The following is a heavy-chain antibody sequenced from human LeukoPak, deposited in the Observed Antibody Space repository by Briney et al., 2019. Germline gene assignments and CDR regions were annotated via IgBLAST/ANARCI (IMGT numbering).Heavy chain of an antibody. J-gene: IGHJ6*03. V-gene: IGHV1-69*05. CDR2: IIPIYGTP. CDR3: ARGKLGYYYYHMDA. D-gene: IGHD3-3*02. CDR1: GYTFTSYG. Sequence: VASVKVSCKASGYTFTSYGISWVRQAPGQGLEWMGGIIPIYGTPHSAQKFQGRVTITTDESTSTAFMDLSSLRSEDTAVYYCARGKLGYYYYHMDAWGKGTTVTVSS.